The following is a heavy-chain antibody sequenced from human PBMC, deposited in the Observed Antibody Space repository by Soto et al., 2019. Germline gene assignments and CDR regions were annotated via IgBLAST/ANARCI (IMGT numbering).Heavy chain of an antibody. CDR3: ATKVRVTNYLSYGTDV. Sequence: GGSLRLCCAASGFSFNTSGMHWVRQAPGKGLEWVAVIGFDGSQQFYGDSVRGRFTISRDNSKNTLFLQMKSLTPEDTAVYYCATKVRVTNYLSYGTDVWGQGTTGTVSS. J-gene: IGHJ6*02. V-gene: IGHV3-30*03. D-gene: IGHD2-21*02. CDR2: IGFDGSQQ. CDR1: GFSFNTSG.